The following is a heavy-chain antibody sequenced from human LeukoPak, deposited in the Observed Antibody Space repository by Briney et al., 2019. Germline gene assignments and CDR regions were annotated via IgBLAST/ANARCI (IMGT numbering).Heavy chain of an antibody. V-gene: IGHV3-23*01. CDR1: EFTFSRYG. J-gene: IGHJ4*02. Sequence: GGSLRLSCAASEFTFSRYGMTWVRQAPGKGLEWVSTISDTGASTYYADSVKDRFTISRDNSKNTLYLQMSGLRAEDTAIYYCATGAYFEYWGQGALVTVSS. CDR3: ATGAYFEY. CDR2: ISDTGAST.